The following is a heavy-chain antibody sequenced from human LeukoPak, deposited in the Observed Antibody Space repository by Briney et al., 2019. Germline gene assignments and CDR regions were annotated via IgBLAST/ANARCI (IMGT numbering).Heavy chain of an antibody. J-gene: IGHJ4*02. V-gene: IGHV4-39*01. CDR1: GGSISSSSYY. CDR3: ARLTYYGSGSYLPPRKKYYFDY. CDR2: IYYSGSS. D-gene: IGHD3-10*01. Sequence: SETLSLTCTVSGGSISSSSYYWGWIRQPPGKGLEWIGSIYYSGSSYYNPSLKSRVTISVDTSKNQFSLKLSSVTAADTAVYYCARLTYYGSGSYLPPRKKYYFDYWGQGTLVTVSS.